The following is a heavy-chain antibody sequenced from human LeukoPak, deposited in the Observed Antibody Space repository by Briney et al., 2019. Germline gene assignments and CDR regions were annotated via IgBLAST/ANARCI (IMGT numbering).Heavy chain of an antibody. V-gene: IGHV4-59*08. CDR1: GGSISSHY. CDR3: ARRSIAAAGNYFDY. Sequence: PSETLSLACTVSGGSISSHYWSWIRQPPGKGLEWIGYIYYSGSTNYNPSLKSRVTISVDTSKNQFSLKVSSVTAADTAVYYCARRSIAAAGNYFDYWGQGTLVTVSS. CDR2: IYYSGST. J-gene: IGHJ4*02. D-gene: IGHD6-13*01.